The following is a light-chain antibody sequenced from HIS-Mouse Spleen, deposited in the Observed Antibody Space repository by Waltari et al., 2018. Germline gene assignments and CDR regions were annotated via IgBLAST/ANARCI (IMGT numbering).Light chain of an antibody. V-gene: IGLV1-40*01. CDR1: SSNIGTGYD. J-gene: IGLJ2*01. CDR3: QSYDSSLSGVV. Sequence: QSVLTQPPSVSGAPGQSVTISCTGSSSNIGTGYDVHWYQQLPGTAPKLLIYGNSNRPSGVPDRFSGSKSGTSAPLAITGLQAEDEADYYCQSYDSSLSGVVFGGGTKLTVL. CDR2: GNS.